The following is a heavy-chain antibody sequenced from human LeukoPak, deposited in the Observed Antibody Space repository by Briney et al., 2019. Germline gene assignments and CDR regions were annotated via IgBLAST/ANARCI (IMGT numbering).Heavy chain of an antibody. CDR2: MNPNSGDT. Sequence: GASVKVSCKASGYTFTGYYMHWVRQATGQGLEWMGWMNPNSGDTGYAQKFQGRVTMTRNTSIITAYMELSSLRSEDTAVYYCARRYYASGSYPLGYWGQGTLVTVSS. J-gene: IGHJ4*02. V-gene: IGHV1-8*02. CDR1: GYTFTGYY. D-gene: IGHD3-10*01. CDR3: ARRYYASGSYPLGY.